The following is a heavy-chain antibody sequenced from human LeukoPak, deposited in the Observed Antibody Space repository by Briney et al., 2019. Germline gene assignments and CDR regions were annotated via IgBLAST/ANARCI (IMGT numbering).Heavy chain of an antibody. J-gene: IGHJ4*02. V-gene: IGHV3-23*01. Sequence: GGSLRLSCAASGFTSTSYSMNWVRQAPGKGLEWVSTISGGGGSTNYADSVKGRFTISRDNSKNTLYLQVNSLRAEDTAVYYCAKGGKWDVTPFDYWGQGTLVTVSS. CDR3: AKGGKWDVTPFDY. CDR2: ISGGGGST. D-gene: IGHD1-26*01. CDR1: GFTSTSYS.